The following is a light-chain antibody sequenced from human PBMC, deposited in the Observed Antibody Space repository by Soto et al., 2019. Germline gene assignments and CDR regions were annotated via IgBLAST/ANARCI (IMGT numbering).Light chain of an antibody. CDR3: QQYGSSPVT. Sequence: EIVLTQSPGTLSLSPGERATLSCRASQSVSSSYLAWYQQKPGQAPRLLIYGASSRATGIPDRFSGSGSGTVFTLTISRLEPEDFAVYYCQQYGSSPVTFGQGYKLEIK. CDR1: QSVSSSY. CDR2: GAS. V-gene: IGKV3-20*01. J-gene: IGKJ2*01.